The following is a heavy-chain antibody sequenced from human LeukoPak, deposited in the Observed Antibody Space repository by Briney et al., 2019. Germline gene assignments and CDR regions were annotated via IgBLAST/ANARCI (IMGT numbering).Heavy chain of an antibody. J-gene: IGHJ4*02. CDR1: GYTFTGYY. CDR2: INPNSGGT. D-gene: IGHD2/OR15-2a*01. V-gene: IGHV1-2*02. Sequence: GASVKVSCKASGYTFTGYYMHWVRQAPGQGLEWMGWINPNSGGTNYAQEFQGRVTMTRDTSISTAYMELSRLRSDDTAVYYCARDPLYESGPPVDYWGQGTLVTVSS. CDR3: ARDPLYESGPPVDY.